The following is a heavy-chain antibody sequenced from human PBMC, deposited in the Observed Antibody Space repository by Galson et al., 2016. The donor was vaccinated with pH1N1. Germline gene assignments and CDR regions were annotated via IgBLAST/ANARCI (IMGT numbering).Heavy chain of an antibody. CDR3: ARSYCSSTSCYGGWYYYYGMDV. Sequence: SVKVSCKASGYTFTSNAMNWVRQAPGQGLEWMGWINTNTGNPTYAQGFTGRFVFSLDTSVSMAYLQISSLKAEDTAVYYCARSYCSSTSCYGGWYYYYGMDVWGQGTTVTVS. V-gene: IGHV7-4-1*04. CDR2: INTNTGNP. CDR1: GYTFTSNA. J-gene: IGHJ6*02. D-gene: IGHD2-2*01.